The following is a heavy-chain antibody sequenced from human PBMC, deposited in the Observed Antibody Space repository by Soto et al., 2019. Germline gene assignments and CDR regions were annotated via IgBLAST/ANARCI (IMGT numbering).Heavy chain of an antibody. CDR3: AINRNYNFDY. D-gene: IGHD3-10*01. CDR2: ISYSGRA. Sequence: QVQLQESGPGLVKPSETLSLTCTVSGGSITSHYWNWVRQPPGKGLEWIGFISYSGRANYSPSLKSRVSMSLDTSKNQVSLNLSSVTAADTAVYYCAINRNYNFDYWGQGILVTVSS. V-gene: IGHV4-59*08. J-gene: IGHJ4*02. CDR1: GGSITSHY.